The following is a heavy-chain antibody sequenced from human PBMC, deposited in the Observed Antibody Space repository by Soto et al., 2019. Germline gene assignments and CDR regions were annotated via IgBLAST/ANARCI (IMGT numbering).Heavy chain of an antibody. V-gene: IGHV4-34*01. CDR3: ARSVYYYDSSGYYYRYYGMDV. D-gene: IGHD3-22*01. CDR1: GVSCSGYY. Sequence: SDTLSLTCGVYGVSCSGYYLSWIRQPPGKGLEWIGEINHSGSTNYNPSLKNRVTISVDTSKSQFSLKLSSVTAADTAVYYCARSVYYYDSSGYYYRYYGMDVWGQGTTVNVSS. CDR2: INHSGST. J-gene: IGHJ6*02.